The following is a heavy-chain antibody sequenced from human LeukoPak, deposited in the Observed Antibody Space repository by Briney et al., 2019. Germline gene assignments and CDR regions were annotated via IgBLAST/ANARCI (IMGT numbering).Heavy chain of an antibody. D-gene: IGHD3-22*01. J-gene: IGHJ5*02. CDR2: IYYSGST. CDR3: ASPRSYYDSSGYYIS. CDR1: GGSISSGSYY. Sequence: SETLSLTCTVSGGSISSGSYYWSWIRQPPGKGLEWIGYIYYSGSTNYNPSLKSRVTISVDTSKNQFSLKLSSVTAADTAVYYCASPRSYYDSSGYYISWGQGTLVTVSS. V-gene: IGHV4-61*01.